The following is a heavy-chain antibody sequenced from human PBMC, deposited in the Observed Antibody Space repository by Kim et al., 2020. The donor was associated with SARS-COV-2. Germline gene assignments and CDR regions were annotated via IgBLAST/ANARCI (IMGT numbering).Heavy chain of an antibody. V-gene: IGHV3-23*01. CDR3: AKAKAAANYYYYGMDV. J-gene: IGHJ6*02. D-gene: IGHD6-13*01. Sequence: VTGRFTISRDNSKNTLYLQMNSLRAEDTAVYYCAKAKAAANYYYYGMDVWGQGTTVTVSS.